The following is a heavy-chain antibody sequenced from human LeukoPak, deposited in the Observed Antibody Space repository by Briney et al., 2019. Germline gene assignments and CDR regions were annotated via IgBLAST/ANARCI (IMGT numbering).Heavy chain of an antibody. CDR1: GLLVNINY. Sequence: GGSLRLSCAASGLLVNINYMTWIRQAPGKGLEWVSVINSDGETFYADSVKGRFTISRDTFTLYLQMTSLRVEDTGVYYCARAHIVVIKNGAFGPWGQGTLVTVAS. CDR3: ARAHIVVIKNGAFGP. V-gene: IGHV3-66*01. CDR2: INSDGET. J-gene: IGHJ3*01. D-gene: IGHD3-22*01.